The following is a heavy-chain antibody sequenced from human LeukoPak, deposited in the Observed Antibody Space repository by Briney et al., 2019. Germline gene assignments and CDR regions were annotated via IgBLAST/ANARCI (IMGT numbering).Heavy chain of an antibody. CDR3: ARDRI. CDR2: ISDSSSTI. D-gene: IGHD2-15*01. Sequence: GGSLRLSCAASGFTFSRYSMNWVRQAPGKGLEWVSYISDSSSTIYYADSVKGRFTISRDNAKNSLYLQMNSLRAEDTAVYYCARDRIGGQGTLVTVSS. J-gene: IGHJ4*02. CDR1: GFTFSRYS. V-gene: IGHV3-48*01.